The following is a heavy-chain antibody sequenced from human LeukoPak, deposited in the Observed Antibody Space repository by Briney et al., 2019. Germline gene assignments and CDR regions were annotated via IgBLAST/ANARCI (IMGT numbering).Heavy chain of an antibody. Sequence: PGGSLRLSCAASGFTFSNYGMHWVRQAPGKGLEWVAVISFDGSNKYYADSVKGRFTISRDKSENTVYLQMNSLRAADTAVYYCAKSSASGNYSYYGMDVWGQGTTVTLSS. CDR3: AKSSASGNYSYYGMDV. J-gene: IGHJ6*02. V-gene: IGHV3-30*18. CDR2: ISFDGSNK. CDR1: GFTFSNYG. D-gene: IGHD3-10*01.